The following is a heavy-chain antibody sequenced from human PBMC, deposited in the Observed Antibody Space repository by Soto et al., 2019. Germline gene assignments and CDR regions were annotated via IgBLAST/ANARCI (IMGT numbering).Heavy chain of an antibody. CDR2: ISSSSSYT. CDR1: GFTFSDYY. J-gene: IGHJ6*02. Sequence: GGSLRLSCAASGFTFSDYYMSWIRQAPGKGLEWVSYISSSSSYTNYADSVKGRFTISRDNAKNSLYLQMNSLRAEDTAVYYCARDLGMVRGVIITEREGMDVWGQGTTVTVPS. CDR3: ARDLGMVRGVIITEREGMDV. V-gene: IGHV3-11*06. D-gene: IGHD3-10*01.